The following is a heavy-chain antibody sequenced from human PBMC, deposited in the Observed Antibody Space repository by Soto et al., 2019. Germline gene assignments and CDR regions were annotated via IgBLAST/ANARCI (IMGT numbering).Heavy chain of an antibody. D-gene: IGHD6-6*01. V-gene: IGHV3-11*01. J-gene: IGHJ4*02. CDR2: IIISGSTI. CDR1: GFTFSDYY. CDR3: TRGRSSSVYFDY. Sequence: QVQLVESGGGLVQPGGSLRLSCAASGFTFSDYYMSWIRQATGKGLEWVSYIIISGSTIYYADSVKGLFTISRDNAKTSLNLQMHSLRAEDTAVYYCTRGRSSSVYFDYWGQGTLVTVSS.